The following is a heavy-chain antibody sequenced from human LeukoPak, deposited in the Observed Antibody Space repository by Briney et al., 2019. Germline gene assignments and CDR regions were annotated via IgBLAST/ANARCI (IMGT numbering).Heavy chain of an antibody. D-gene: IGHD5-18*01. CDR1: GYTFTGYY. J-gene: IGHJ6*03. V-gene: IGHV1-2*02. CDR2: INPNSGGT. Sequence: ASVKVSCKASGYTFTGYYMHWVRQAPGQGLEWMGWINPNSGGTNYAQKFQGRVTMTRDTSISTAYMELSSLRSEDTAVYYCARGYSSYYYYYMDVWGKGTTVTVSS. CDR3: ARGYSSYYYYYMDV.